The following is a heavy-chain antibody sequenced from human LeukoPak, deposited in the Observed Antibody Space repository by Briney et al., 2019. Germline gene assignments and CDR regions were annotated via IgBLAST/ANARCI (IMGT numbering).Heavy chain of an antibody. D-gene: IGHD3-9*01. CDR1: GFRFSTYW. Sequence: PGGSLRLSCAASGFRFSTYWMSRVRQAPGKGLEWVGRIKSKTDGGTTDYAAPVKGRFTISRDDSKNTLYLQMNSLKTEDTAVYYCTTTLPRYEDIWGQGTMVTVSS. CDR3: TTTLPRYEDI. CDR2: IKSKTDGGTT. J-gene: IGHJ3*02. V-gene: IGHV3-15*01.